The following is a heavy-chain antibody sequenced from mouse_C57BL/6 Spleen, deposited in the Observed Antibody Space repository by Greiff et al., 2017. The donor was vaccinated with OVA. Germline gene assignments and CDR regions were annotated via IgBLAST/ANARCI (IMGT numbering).Heavy chain of an antibody. CDR2: IYPGSGST. Sequence: QVQLQQSGVELVKPGASVKLSCMASGFTFTSYWITWVKQSPGQGLEWIGDIYPGSGSTNYNEKFDSKATLTVDTSSSTAYMQLSSLTFEDSAVYYCARDDGYYWFAYWGQGTLVTVSA. J-gene: IGHJ3*01. D-gene: IGHD2-3*01. CDR3: ARDDGYYWFAY. V-gene: IGHV1-55*01. CDR1: GFTFTSYW.